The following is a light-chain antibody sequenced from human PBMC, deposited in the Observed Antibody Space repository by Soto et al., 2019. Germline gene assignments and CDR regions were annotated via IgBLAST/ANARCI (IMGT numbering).Light chain of an antibody. CDR3: QQRSNWPPVT. J-gene: IGKJ4*01. CDR2: DAS. Sequence: EIMLTQSPATLSLSPGERATLSCRASQSINRHLAWYRQKPGQAPRLLIYDASNRATGIPARFSGSGSGTDFTLTISSLEPEDFGVYYCQQRSNWPPVTFGGGTMVDIK. V-gene: IGKV3-11*01. CDR1: QSINRH.